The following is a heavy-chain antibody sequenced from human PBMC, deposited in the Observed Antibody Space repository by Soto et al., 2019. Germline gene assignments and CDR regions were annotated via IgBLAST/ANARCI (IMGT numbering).Heavy chain of an antibody. V-gene: IGHV4-39*02. J-gene: IGHJ4*02. CDR2: VYYAGST. D-gene: IGHD4-17*01. Sequence: QLQLQESGPGLVKPSDTLSLTCTVSGGSISTDSHYWGWIRQPPGKGLEWIGSVYYAGSTYKNPSLHHRVTKSVDTSKNPFSLTLNSVTAADTAVYYCARRTNYGDYSFDYWGQGTLVTVSS. CDR3: ARRTNYGDYSFDY. CDR1: GGSISTDSHY.